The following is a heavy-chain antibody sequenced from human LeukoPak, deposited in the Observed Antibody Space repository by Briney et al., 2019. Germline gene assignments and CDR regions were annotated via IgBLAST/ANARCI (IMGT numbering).Heavy chain of an antibody. CDR2: IYSGGST. Sequence: GGSLRLSCVASGFTVSSNYMSWVRQAPGKGLEWVSVIYSGGSTYYADSVKGRFTISRDNSKNTLYLQMNSLRAEDTAVYYCARFSIAARPDCWGQGTLVTVSS. V-gene: IGHV3-66*01. D-gene: IGHD6-6*01. CDR1: GFTVSSNY. CDR3: ARFSIAARPDC. J-gene: IGHJ4*02.